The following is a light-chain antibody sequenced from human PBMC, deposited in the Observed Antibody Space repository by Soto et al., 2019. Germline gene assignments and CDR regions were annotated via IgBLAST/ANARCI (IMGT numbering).Light chain of an antibody. CDR1: QSIVSY. Sequence: DIQMTQSPSSLSASFGDSVTIXXRPSQSIVSYLNWYLQKPGKAPKIXNDAASNLPSRVPSMFSGSGSGTDFTLTISSLQPEDFATYYCQQSYSTPRTFGQGTKVDIK. CDR3: QQSYSTPRT. J-gene: IGKJ1*01. V-gene: IGKV1-39*01. CDR2: AAS.